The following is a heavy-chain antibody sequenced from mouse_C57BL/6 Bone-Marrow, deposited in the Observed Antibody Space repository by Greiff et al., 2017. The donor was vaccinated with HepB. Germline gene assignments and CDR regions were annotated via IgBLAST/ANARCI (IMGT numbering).Heavy chain of an antibody. V-gene: IGHV2-6*03. CDR1: GFSLTSYG. CDR3: ARPRTSYSYAMDY. J-gene: IGHJ4*01. CDR2: IWSDGST. Sequence: VKLMESGPGLVAPSQSLSITCTVSGFSLTSYGVHWVRQPPGKGLEWLVVIWSDGSTTYNSALKSRLSISKDNSKSQVFLKMNSLQTDDTAMYYCARPRTSYSYAMDYWGQGTSVTVSS.